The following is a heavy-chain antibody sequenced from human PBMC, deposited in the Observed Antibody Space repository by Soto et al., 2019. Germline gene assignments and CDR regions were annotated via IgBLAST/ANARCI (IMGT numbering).Heavy chain of an antibody. CDR3: ARVSSSGSYYRVKTASYLNWFDP. CDR1: GGSISSYY. D-gene: IGHD3-10*01. CDR2: IYYSGST. J-gene: IGHJ5*02. V-gene: IGHV4-59*01. Sequence: SETLSLTCTVSGGSISSYYWSWIRQPPGKGLEWIGYIYYSGSTNYNPSLKSRVTISVDTSKNQFSLKLSSVTAADTAVYYCARVSSSGSYYRVKTASYLNWFDPWGQGTLVTVSS.